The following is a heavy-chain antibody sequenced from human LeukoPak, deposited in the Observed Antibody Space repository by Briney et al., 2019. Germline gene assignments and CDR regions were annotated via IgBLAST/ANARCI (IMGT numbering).Heavy chain of an antibody. CDR1: GFTFSSYS. Sequence: GGSLRLSCAASGFTFSSYSMNWVRQAPGKGLEWVSYISSSSSTIYYADSVKGRFTISRDNAKNSLYLQMNSLRAEDTAVYYCARRTNSGVDYWGQGTLVTASS. V-gene: IGHV3-48*04. CDR2: ISSSSSTI. CDR3: ARRTNSGVDY. D-gene: IGHD5-12*01. J-gene: IGHJ4*02.